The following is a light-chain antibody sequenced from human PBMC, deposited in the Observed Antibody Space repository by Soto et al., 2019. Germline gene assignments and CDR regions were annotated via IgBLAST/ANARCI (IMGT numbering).Light chain of an antibody. CDR3: QQYNNWRWT. J-gene: IGKJ1*01. CDR2: GAS. CDR1: QSVSSGH. V-gene: IGKV3-20*01. Sequence: DNVLTQSLGTLSLSPGEKACLSCRASQSVSSGHLAWYQQKPGQAPRLLIYGASSRATGIPDRFSGSGSGTEFTLTISSLQSEDFAVYYCQQYNNWRWTFGQGTKV.